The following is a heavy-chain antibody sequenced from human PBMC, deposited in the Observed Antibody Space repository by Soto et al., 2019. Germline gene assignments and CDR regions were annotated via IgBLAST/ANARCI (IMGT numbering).Heavy chain of an antibody. CDR1: GDSISSTYSY. D-gene: IGHD4-17*01. CDR3: ARPQGTTSMYHWFDP. J-gene: IGHJ5*02. CDR2: IYYNGKT. V-gene: IGHV4-39*02. Sequence: SETLSLTCTVSGDSISSTYSYWGWIRQPPGKGLEWIGSIYYNGKTYYNPSLGRRVTISVDTSKNHFSLMLTSVTAADTAVYFCARPQGTTSMYHWFDPWGQGTPVTVSS.